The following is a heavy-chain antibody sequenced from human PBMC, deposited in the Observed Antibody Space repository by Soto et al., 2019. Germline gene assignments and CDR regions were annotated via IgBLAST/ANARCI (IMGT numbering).Heavy chain of an antibody. CDR2: IYPGDSDT. Sequence: PGESLKISCTVSGYSFTRYWIGWVRQMPGKGLEWMGIIYPGDSDTRYSPSFQGQVTISADKSISTAYLQWSSLKASDTAIYYCARCIAARPSYYYYGMDVWGQGTTVTVSS. J-gene: IGHJ6*02. V-gene: IGHV5-51*01. CDR1: GYSFTRYW. D-gene: IGHD6-6*01. CDR3: ARCIAARPSYYYYGMDV.